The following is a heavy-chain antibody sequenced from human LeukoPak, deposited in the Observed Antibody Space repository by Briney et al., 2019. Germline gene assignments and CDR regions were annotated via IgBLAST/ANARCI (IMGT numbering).Heavy chain of an antibody. J-gene: IGHJ1*01. Sequence: PGRSLRLSCAASGFTFSSFGMHWVRHAPGQGLEWVAVISFDGSNQYYADSVKGRFTIYRDNFKNTVYLQMNSLRAEETAVYYCAKSHPPTVTTEEGEYLQHWGQGTLVTVSS. CDR1: GFTFSSFG. D-gene: IGHD4-17*01. CDR2: ISFDGSNQ. CDR3: AKSHPPTVTTEEGEYLQH. V-gene: IGHV3-30*18.